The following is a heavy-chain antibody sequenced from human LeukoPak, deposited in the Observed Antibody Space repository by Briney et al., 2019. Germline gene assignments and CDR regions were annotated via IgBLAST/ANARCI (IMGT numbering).Heavy chain of an antibody. J-gene: IGHJ4*02. CDR2: IYTSGST. CDR3: ARDLSDYDLWYFDH. Sequence: SETLSLTCTVSGGSISSYYWSWIRQPAGKGLEWIGRIYTSGSTNYNPSLKSRVTMSVDTSKNQFSLKLSSVTAADTAVYYCARDLSDYDLWYFDHWGEGTLVTVSS. D-gene: IGHD5-12*01. V-gene: IGHV4-4*07. CDR1: GGSISSYY.